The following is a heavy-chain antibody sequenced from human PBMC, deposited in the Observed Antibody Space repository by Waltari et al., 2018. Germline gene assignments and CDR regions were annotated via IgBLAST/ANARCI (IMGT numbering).Heavy chain of an antibody. J-gene: IGHJ6*02. Sequence: QVHLQESGPGVVKPSQTLSLTCTVSGGSISHYYWSWIRQPTGKGLEWIGNIYSSGSTHDNPSLRSRIARSVDTSKNQFSLRLNSVTAADTAVYYCARRRTISGVVQGMDVWGQGTTVIVSS. V-gene: IGHV4-59*08. CDR2: IYSSGST. CDR3: ARRRTISGVVQGMDV. D-gene: IGHD3-3*01. CDR1: GGSISHYY.